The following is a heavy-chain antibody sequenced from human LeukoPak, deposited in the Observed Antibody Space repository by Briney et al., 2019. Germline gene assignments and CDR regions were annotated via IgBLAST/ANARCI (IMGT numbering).Heavy chain of an antibody. CDR2: IYTSGST. V-gene: IGHV4-4*09. D-gene: IGHD4-11*01. J-gene: IGHJ5*02. CDR3: ARLHQFWFDP. CDR1: GGSISSYY. Sequence: SETLSLTCTVSGGSISSYYWSWIRQPPGKGLEWIGYIYTSGSTNYNPSLKSRVTISVDTSKNQFSLKLSSVPAADTAVYYCARLHQFWFDPWGQGTLVTVSS.